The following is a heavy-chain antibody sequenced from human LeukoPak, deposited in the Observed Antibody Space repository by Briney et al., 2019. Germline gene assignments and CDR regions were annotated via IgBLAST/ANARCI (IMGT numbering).Heavy chain of an antibody. J-gene: IGHJ5*02. CDR1: GFTFSSYW. Sequence: GGSLRLSCAASGFTFSSYWMSWVRQAPGKGLEWVANIKQDGREKYYVDSVKGRFTISRDNAKNSLYLQMNSLRAEDTAVYYCAKNLDGSSWYYRFDPWGQGTLVTVSS. V-gene: IGHV3-7*03. CDR3: AKNLDGSSWYYRFDP. CDR2: IKQDGREK. D-gene: IGHD6-13*01.